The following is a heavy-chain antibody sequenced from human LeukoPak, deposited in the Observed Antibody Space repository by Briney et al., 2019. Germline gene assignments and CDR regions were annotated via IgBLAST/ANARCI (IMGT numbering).Heavy chain of an antibody. Sequence: ASVKVSYKASGGTFSSYAISWVRQAPGQGLEWMGGIIPIFGTANYAQKFQGRVTITADESTSTAYMELSRLRSDDTAVYYCARSTAQGYGENPWGQGTLVTVSS. V-gene: IGHV1-69*13. J-gene: IGHJ5*02. CDR1: GGTFSSYA. D-gene: IGHD3-10*01. CDR2: IIPIFGTA. CDR3: ARSTAQGYGENP.